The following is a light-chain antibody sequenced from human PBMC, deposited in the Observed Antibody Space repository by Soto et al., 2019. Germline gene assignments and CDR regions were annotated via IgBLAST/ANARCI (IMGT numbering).Light chain of an antibody. Sequence: QSVLTQPASVSGSPGQSITISCTGTSSYVGSYNYVSWYQQHPGKAPKLMIYDVSNRPSGVSNRFSGSKSGNTASLTISGLQAEDEADYYCSSYKSSSTGVFGTGTKVTVL. J-gene: IGLJ1*01. CDR3: SSYKSSSTGV. CDR2: DVS. V-gene: IGLV2-14*01. CDR1: SSYVGSYNY.